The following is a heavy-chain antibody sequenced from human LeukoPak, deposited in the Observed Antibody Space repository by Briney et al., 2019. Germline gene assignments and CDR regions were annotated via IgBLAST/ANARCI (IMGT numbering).Heavy chain of an antibody. Sequence: ASVKVSCKTSGYTFTNYGISWVRQAPGQGLEWMGWISAYNGNTIYAQKFQGRVIMTTDTSTSTASMELRSLRSDDTAVYYCALGYIAAAGTDYWGQGPLVTVSS. D-gene: IGHD6-13*01. CDR1: GYTFTNYG. CDR3: ALGYIAAAGTDY. CDR2: ISAYNGNT. J-gene: IGHJ4*02. V-gene: IGHV1-18*01.